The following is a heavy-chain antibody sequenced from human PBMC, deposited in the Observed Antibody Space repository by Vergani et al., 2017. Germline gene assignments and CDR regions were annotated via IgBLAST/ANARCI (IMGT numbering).Heavy chain of an antibody. D-gene: IGHD2-2*01. Sequence: QVQLVQSGAEVKKPGSSVKVSCKASGYTFTSYGISWVRQAPGQGLEWMGWISAYNGNTNYAQKLQGRVTMTTDTSTSTAYMELRSLRSDDTAVYYCARDRVVPAAEILLVRFDPWGQGTLVTVSS. V-gene: IGHV1-18*01. CDR1: GYTFTSYG. CDR3: ARDRVVPAAEILLVRFDP. J-gene: IGHJ5*02. CDR2: ISAYNGNT.